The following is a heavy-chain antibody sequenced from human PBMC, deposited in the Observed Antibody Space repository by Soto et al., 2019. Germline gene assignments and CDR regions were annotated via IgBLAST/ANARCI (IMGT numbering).Heavy chain of an antibody. CDR1: GFTFSTYA. J-gene: IGHJ4*02. Sequence: GGSLRLSCAASGFTFSTYAMRWVRQAPGKGLEWVSGLSGSGGSTYYADSVKGRFTISRDNSKSTLFLQMNSLRVEDTAVYYWAKGAGLAVTDTLDYWGQGTLVTVSS. D-gene: IGHD6-19*01. V-gene: IGHV3-23*01. CDR2: LSGSGGST. CDR3: AKGAGLAVTDTLDY.